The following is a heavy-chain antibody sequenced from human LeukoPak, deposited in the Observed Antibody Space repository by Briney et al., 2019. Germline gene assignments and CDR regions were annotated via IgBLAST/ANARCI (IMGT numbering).Heavy chain of an antibody. Sequence: PGRSLRLSCAASGFTFDDYAMHWVRQAPGKGLEWVSGISWNSGSIGYADSVKGRFTISRDNAKNSLYLQMNSLRAEDTALYYCAKAYCGGDCREGHYYYYGMDVWGQGTTVTVSS. J-gene: IGHJ6*02. CDR1: GFTFDDYA. D-gene: IGHD2-21*02. CDR2: ISWNSGSI. V-gene: IGHV3-9*01. CDR3: AKAYCGGDCREGHYYYYGMDV.